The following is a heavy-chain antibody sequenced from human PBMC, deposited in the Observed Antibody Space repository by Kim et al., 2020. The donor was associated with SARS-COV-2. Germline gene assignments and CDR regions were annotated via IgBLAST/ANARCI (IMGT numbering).Heavy chain of an antibody. V-gene: IGHV4-38-2*02. CDR2: IYHSGST. J-gene: IGHJ4*02. CDR3: ARADVLLWFGENRPGGGDY. D-gene: IGHD3-10*01. Sequence: SETLSLTCTVSGYSISSGYYWGWIRQPPGKGLEWIGSIYHSGSTYYNPSLKSRVTISVDTSKNQFSLKLSSVTAADTAVYYCARADVLLWFGENRPGGGDYWGQGTLVTVSS. CDR1: GYSISSGYY.